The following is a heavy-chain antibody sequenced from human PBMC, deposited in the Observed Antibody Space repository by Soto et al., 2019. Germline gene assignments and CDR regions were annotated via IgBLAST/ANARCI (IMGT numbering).Heavy chain of an antibody. CDR3: ARSRTLFGVVVDY. D-gene: IGHD3-3*01. CDR2: IYSSGPT. CDR1: GGSISSSTYY. J-gene: IGHJ4*02. V-gene: IGHV4-39*01. Sequence: QLQLQESGPGLVKPSETLSLTCTVSGGSISSSTYYWGWIRQPPGKGLEWIGYIYSSGPTHYNPSLKSRVTISVDTSKNQFSLKLSSVTAADTAVYYCARSRTLFGVVVDYWGQGTLVTVSS.